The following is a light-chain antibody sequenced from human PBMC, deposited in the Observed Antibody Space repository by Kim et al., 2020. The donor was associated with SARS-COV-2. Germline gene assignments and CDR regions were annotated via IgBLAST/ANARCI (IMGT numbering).Light chain of an antibody. CDR3: QTWGTGLRV. CDR2: LNSDGSH. J-gene: IGLJ3*02. V-gene: IGLV4-69*01. CDR1: SGHSSYA. Sequence: QPVLTQSPSASASLGASVKLTCTLSSGHSSYAIAWHQQQPEKGPRYLMILNSDGSHSRGDGIPDRFPGSSSGAERYLTISSLQSEDEADYYCQTWGTGLRVFGGGTQLTVL.